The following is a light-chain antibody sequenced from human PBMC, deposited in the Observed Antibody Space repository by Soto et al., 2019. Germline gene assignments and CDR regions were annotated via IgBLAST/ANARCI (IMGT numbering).Light chain of an antibody. J-gene: IGKJ5*01. CDR3: QQRSNWPPSLT. V-gene: IGKV3-11*01. CDR1: QSVSNNY. Sequence: EIVWPQSPGTLSLSPGERPTLSCKASQSVSNNYLAWYQQRPGQAPRLLFYVASNRATGIPARFSGSGSGTDFTLTISSLEPEDFAVYYCQQRSNWPPSLTFGQGTRLEIK. CDR2: VAS.